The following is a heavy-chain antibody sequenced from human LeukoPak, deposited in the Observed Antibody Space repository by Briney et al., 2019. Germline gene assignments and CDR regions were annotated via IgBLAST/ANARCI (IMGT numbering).Heavy chain of an antibody. Sequence: SQTLSLTCTVSGGSISSGGYYWSWIRQPPGKGLEWIGYIYHSGSTYYNPSLKSRVTISVDRSKNQFSLKLSSVTAADTAVYYCARDPRRYGDPNGRSVDYWGQGTLVTVSS. CDR1: GGSISSGGYY. J-gene: IGHJ4*02. CDR3: ARDPRRYGDPNGRSVDY. D-gene: IGHD4-17*01. CDR2: IYHSGST. V-gene: IGHV4-30-2*01.